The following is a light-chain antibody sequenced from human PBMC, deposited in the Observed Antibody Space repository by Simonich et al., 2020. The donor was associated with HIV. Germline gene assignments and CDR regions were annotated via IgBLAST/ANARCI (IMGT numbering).Light chain of an antibody. CDR2: AAS. J-gene: IGKJ4*01. Sequence: DIQMIQSASSLSASVGDRVTITCRASQTISSYLNWYQQKPGKAPKLLIYAASSLQSGVPSRFSGSGSGTDFTLTISSLQPEDFATYYCQQSFSTPLTFGGGTKVEIK. CDR1: QTISSY. CDR3: QQSFSTPLT. V-gene: IGKV1-39*01.